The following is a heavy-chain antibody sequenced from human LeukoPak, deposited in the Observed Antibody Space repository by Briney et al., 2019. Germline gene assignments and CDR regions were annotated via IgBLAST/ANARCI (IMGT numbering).Heavy chain of an antibody. Sequence: PGGSLRLSCVASRFSFSSYSMNWVRQAPGKGLEWVSSVSGSSSYIYYADSVKGRFTISRDNSKNTLYLQMNSLRAEDTAVYYCAKPSYSGYEDRGGYFDYWGQGTLVTVSS. CDR2: VSGSSSYI. CDR3: AKPSYSGYEDRGGYFDY. CDR1: RFSFSSYS. V-gene: IGHV3-21*01. D-gene: IGHD5-12*01. J-gene: IGHJ4*02.